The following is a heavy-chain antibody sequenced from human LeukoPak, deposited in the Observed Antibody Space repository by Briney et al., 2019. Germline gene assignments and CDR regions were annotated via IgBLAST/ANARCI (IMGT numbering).Heavy chain of an antibody. V-gene: IGHV2-5*01. J-gene: IGHJ3*02. Sequence: SGPTLVKPTQTLTLTCTFSGFSLSTSGVGVGWIRQPPGKALEWLALIHWNDDKRYSPSLKSRLTITKDTSKNQVVLTMTNMDPVDTATYYCAHSGYYYDSSGYYSPYAFDIWGQGTMVTVSS. D-gene: IGHD3-22*01. CDR1: GFSLSTSGVG. CDR3: AHSGYYYDSSGYYSPYAFDI. CDR2: IHWNDDK.